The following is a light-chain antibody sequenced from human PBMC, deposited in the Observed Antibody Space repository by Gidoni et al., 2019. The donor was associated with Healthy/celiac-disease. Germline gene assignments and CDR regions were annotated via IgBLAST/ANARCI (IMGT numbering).Light chain of an antibody. CDR3: QQSYSTPLT. J-gene: IGKJ1*01. Sequence: IQMTQSPSSLSASVGDRVTLTCRASQSISSYLTWYQQKPGKAPKLLIYAASSLQSGVPSRFSGSGSGTDFTLTISSLQPEDFAIYYCQQSYSTPLTFGQGTKVEIK. CDR1: QSISSY. V-gene: IGKV1-39*01. CDR2: AAS.